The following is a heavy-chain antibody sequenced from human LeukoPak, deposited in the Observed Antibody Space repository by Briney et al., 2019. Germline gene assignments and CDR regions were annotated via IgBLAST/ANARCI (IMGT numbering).Heavy chain of an antibody. CDR1: GGIFSRYA. D-gene: IGHD5-24*01. CDR2: IVPIFGTA. CDR3: ARAGGSTDGYNMDY. V-gene: IGHV1-69*05. Sequence: AAVKVSCQASGGIFSRYAISWVRQAPGQGLEWMGGIVPIFGTANYAQTFQRGVTNTTDESTSTAYMELSSLRSEDTAVYYCARAGGSTDGYNMDYWGQRTLVTASS. J-gene: IGHJ4*02.